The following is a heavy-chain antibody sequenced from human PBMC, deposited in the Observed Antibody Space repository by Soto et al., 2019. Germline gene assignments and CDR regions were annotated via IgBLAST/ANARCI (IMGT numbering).Heavy chain of an antibody. CDR2: INPGDGST. Sequence: ASVKVSCKAFGYTFTAYYIHWVRQAPGQGLEWMGVINPGDGSTIYAQRFLDRLSVTRDTSTSTVSMELGSLRSEDTAVYFCARDSDPTRYCKTVSCYISDYWGQGTLVTVSS. D-gene: IGHD2-2*02. J-gene: IGHJ4*02. V-gene: IGHV1-46*03. CDR1: GYTFTAYY. CDR3: ARDSDPTRYCKTVSCYISDY.